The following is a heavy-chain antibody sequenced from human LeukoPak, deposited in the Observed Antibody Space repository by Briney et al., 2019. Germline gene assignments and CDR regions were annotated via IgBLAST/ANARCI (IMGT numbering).Heavy chain of an antibody. Sequence: ASVKVSCKASGYTFTRHYMHWVRQAPGQGLEWMGVINPSGASTSYAQNFQGRVTMTRDTSTSTVYMELSSLRSEDTAVYYCARDLREGLDYYYGMDVWGQGTTVTVSS. CDR1: GYTFTRHY. CDR3: ARDLREGLDYYYGMDV. D-gene: IGHD4-17*01. J-gene: IGHJ6*02. CDR2: INPSGAST. V-gene: IGHV1-46*01.